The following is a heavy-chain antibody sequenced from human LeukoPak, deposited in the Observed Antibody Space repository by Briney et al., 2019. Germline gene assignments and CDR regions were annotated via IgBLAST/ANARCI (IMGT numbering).Heavy chain of an antibody. CDR2: IGSSGSPT. V-gene: IGHV3-48*02. D-gene: IGHD3-22*01. CDR3: ARRPYSDTSGRLSDV. J-gene: IGHJ6*02. CDR1: GVAFSSYN. Sequence: GGSLRLSCAASGVAFSSYNMNWVRQAPGKGLEWISYIGSSGSPTHYADSVRGRFTISRDNAKNSLYLQMNSLRDDDTALYYCARRPYSDTSGRLSDVWGQGTTVTVSS.